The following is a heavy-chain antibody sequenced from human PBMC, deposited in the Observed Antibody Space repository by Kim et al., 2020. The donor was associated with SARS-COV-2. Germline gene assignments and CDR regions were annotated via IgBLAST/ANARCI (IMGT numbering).Heavy chain of an antibody. V-gene: IGHV6-1*01. CDR2: TYYRSKWYN. J-gene: IGHJ4*02. D-gene: IGHD1-26*01. Sequence: SQTLSLTCAISGDSVSSNSAAWNWIRQSPSRGLEWLGRTYYRSKWYNDYAVSVKSRITINPDTSKNQFSLQLNSVTPEDTAVYYCARGIGVSGSGSYYFPQLLYYFDYWGQGTLVTVSS. CDR3: ARGIGVSGSGSYYFPQLLYYFDY. CDR1: GDSVSSNSAA.